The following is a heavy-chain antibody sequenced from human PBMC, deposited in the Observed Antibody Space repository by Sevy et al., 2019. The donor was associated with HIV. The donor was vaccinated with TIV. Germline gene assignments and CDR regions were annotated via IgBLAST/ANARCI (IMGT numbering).Heavy chain of an antibody. CDR1: GFTFSTYA. CDR3: ARDLRINMIVVVNPDAFDI. CDR2: ISYDGSNK. J-gene: IGHJ3*02. D-gene: IGHD3-22*01. V-gene: IGHV3-30-3*01. Sequence: GGSLRLSCAASGFTFSTYAIHWVRQAPGKGLEWVAVISYDGSNKYYADSVKGRFTISRDNSKNTLYLQMNSLRAEDTAVYYCARDLRINMIVVVNPDAFDIWGQGTMVTVSS.